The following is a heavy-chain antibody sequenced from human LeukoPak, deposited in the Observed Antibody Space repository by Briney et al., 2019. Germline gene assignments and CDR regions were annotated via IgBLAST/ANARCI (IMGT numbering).Heavy chain of an antibody. D-gene: IGHD1-26*01. CDR1: GHDFPDYW. J-gene: IGHJ6*02. V-gene: IGHV5-51*01. CDR2: IFPRDSNT. CDR3: ARPGRRPQSSGMDV. Sequence: GESLKISCRASGHDFPDYWIGWVRQMPGKGLEWMGIIFPRDSNTVYGPSFQGQVTISADKSISTAYLQWSSLKASDTAMYYCARPGRRPQSSGMDVWGQGTTVTVSS.